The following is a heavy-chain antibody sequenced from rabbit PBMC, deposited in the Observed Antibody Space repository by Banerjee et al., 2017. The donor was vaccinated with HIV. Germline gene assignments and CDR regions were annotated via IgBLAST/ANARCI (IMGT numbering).Heavy chain of an antibody. J-gene: IGHJ4*01. CDR3: ARPYATYTGYGGAINL. CDR1: GFSFSNKYV. D-gene: IGHD7-1*01. Sequence: QEQLEESGGDLVKPEGSLTLTCTASGFSFSNKYVMCWVRQAPGKGLEWIACINTISGDTVYATWAKGRFTISKASWTTVTLQMTSLTAADTATYFCARPYATYTGYGGAINLWGPGTLVTVS. CDR2: INTISGDT. V-gene: IGHV1S45*01.